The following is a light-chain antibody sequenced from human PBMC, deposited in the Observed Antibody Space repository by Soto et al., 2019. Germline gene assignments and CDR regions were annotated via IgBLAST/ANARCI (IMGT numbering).Light chain of an antibody. CDR1: SSDVGGYNY. Sequence: QSVLTQPASVSGSPGQSITISCTGTSSDVGGYNYVSWYQQHPGKAPKLMIYDVSNRPSGVSNRFSASKSGNTASLTISGLQAEDEADYYCCSYTSSSTLRVFGGGTKLTVL. J-gene: IGLJ3*02. CDR2: DVS. V-gene: IGLV2-14*03. CDR3: CSYTSSSTLRV.